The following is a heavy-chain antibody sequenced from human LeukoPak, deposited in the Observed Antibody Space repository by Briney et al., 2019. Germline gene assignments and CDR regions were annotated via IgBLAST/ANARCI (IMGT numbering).Heavy chain of an antibody. CDR1: GFTVSSNY. Sequence: GGSLRLSCAASGFTVSSNYMSWVRQAPEKGLEWVSVIYSGGSTYYADSVKGRFTISRDNSKNTLYLQMNSLRAEDTAVYYCARDRDYYYGMDVWGQGTTVTVSS. D-gene: IGHD3-10*01. V-gene: IGHV3-53*01. CDR3: ARDRDYYYGMDV. J-gene: IGHJ6*02. CDR2: IYSGGST.